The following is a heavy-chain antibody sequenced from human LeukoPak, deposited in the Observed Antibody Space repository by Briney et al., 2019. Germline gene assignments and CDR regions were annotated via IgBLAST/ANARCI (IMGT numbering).Heavy chain of an antibody. CDR3: ARDDNSGSYPAW. J-gene: IGHJ4*02. Sequence: GASVKVSCKASGCTFTSYYMHWVRQAPGQGPEWMGIINPSGGSTSYAQKFQGRVTMTRDTSTSTVYMELSSLRSEDTAVYYCARDDNSGSYPAWWGQGTLVTVSS. V-gene: IGHV1-46*01. CDR1: GCTFTSYY. CDR2: INPSGGST. D-gene: IGHD1-26*01.